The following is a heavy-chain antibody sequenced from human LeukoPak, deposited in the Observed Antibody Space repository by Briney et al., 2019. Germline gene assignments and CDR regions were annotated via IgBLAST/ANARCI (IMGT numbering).Heavy chain of an antibody. V-gene: IGHV4-38-2*02. CDR3: ARLPGVRPPLRYYYMDV. CDR2: IYHSGST. D-gene: IGHD3-10*01. Sequence: SETLSLTCTVSGYSISSGYYWGWIRQPPGKGLEWIGSIYHSGSTYYNPSLKSRVTISVDTSKNQFSLKLSSVTAADTAVYYCARLPGVRPPLRYYYMDVWGKGTTVTVSS. J-gene: IGHJ6*03. CDR1: GYSISSGYY.